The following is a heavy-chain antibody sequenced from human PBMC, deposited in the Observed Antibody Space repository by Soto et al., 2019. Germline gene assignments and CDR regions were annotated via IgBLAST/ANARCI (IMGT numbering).Heavy chain of an antibody. CDR3: ARDKEDSSGYYYRPDAFDI. Sequence: SETLSLTCTVSGGSISSGCDYWSWIRQHPGKGLEWIGYIYYSGSTYYNPSLKSRVTISVDTSKNQFSLKLSSVTAADTAVYYCARDKEDSSGYYYRPDAFDIWGQGTMVTVSS. D-gene: IGHD3-22*01. CDR1: GGSISSGCDY. J-gene: IGHJ3*02. CDR2: IYYSGST. V-gene: IGHV4-31*03.